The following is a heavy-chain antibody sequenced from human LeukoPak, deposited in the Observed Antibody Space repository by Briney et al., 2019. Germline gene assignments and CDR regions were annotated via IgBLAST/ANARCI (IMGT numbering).Heavy chain of an antibody. V-gene: IGHV3-23*01. J-gene: IGHJ1*01. CDR2: ISGSGDNT. Sequence: GGSLRLSCAASGFTFSSYAISWVRQAPGKGLEWVSGISGSGDNTYHADSVKGRFTISRDNSKNTLYLQMNSLRAEDTAVYYCARDSCGGDCAWPQYFQHWGQGTLVTVSS. D-gene: IGHD2-21*02. CDR1: GFTFSSYA. CDR3: ARDSCGGDCAWPQYFQH.